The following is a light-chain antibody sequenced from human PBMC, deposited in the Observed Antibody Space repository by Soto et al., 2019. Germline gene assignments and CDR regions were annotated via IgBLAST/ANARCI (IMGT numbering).Light chain of an antibody. V-gene: IGKV3-20*01. Sequence: IVLTQSPGTLSLSPGERATLSCRASPSVISNYLAWYQQKPGLAPRLLIYGVSIRATGIPDRFSGSGSGTDFTLTISRLEPEDFAVYYCQQYGSSPGTFGGGTKVDIK. CDR3: QQYGSSPGT. CDR1: PSVISNY. CDR2: GVS. J-gene: IGKJ4*01.